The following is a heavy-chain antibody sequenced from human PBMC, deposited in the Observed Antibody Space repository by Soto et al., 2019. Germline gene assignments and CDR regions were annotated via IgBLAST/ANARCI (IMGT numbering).Heavy chain of an antibody. CDR3: ARLPSYDSSGYSCY. D-gene: IGHD3-22*01. CDR1: GFTFSSYS. Sequence: EVQLVESGGGLVKPGGSLRLSCAASGFTFSSYSMNWVRQAPGKGLEWVSSISSSSSYIYYADSVKGRFTISKDNAKNSLYLQMNSLRAEDTAVYYCARLPSYDSSGYSCYWGQGTLVTVSS. CDR2: ISSSSSYI. J-gene: IGHJ4*02. V-gene: IGHV3-21*01.